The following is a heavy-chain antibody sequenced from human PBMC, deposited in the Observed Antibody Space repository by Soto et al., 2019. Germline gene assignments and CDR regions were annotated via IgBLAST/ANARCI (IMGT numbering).Heavy chain of an antibody. CDR2: IYYSGST. D-gene: IGHD7-27*01. V-gene: IGHV4-31*03. J-gene: IGHJ4*02. CDR1: GGSISSGGYY. CDR3: ARRWGTSFDF. Sequence: SETLTLTCTVSGGSISSGGYYWSWIRQHPGKGLEWIGYIYYSGSTYYNPSLKSRVTISVDTSKNQFSLKLSSVTAADTAVYYCARRWGTSFDFWGQGTLVSSPQ.